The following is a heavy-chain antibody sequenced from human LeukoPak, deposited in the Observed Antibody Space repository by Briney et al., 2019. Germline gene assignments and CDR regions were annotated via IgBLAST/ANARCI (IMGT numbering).Heavy chain of an antibody. CDR2: MNPNSGNT. J-gene: IGHJ6*02. D-gene: IGHD3-3*01. V-gene: IGHV1-8*01. CDR3: ARRGDFWSGYYIHYYYGMDV. CDR1: GYTFTIYD. Sequence: GASVRVSFTASGYTFTIYDINWVRQAPGPGLEWMGWMNPNSGNTGYAQKFQGRVTMTRNTSISTAYMELSSLRSEDTAVYYCARRGDFWSGYYIHYYYGMDVWGQGTTVTVSS.